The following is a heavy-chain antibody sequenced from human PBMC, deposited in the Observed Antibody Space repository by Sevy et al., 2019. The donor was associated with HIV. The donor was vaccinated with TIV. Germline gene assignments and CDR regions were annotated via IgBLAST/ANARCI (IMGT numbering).Heavy chain of an antibody. J-gene: IGHJ5*02. CDR1: GFTVSSKY. CDR3: TRSLASGYFVTFDH. Sequence: GGSLRISCEVSGFTVSSKYMSWVRQAPGKGLEWVSVLQSGGSTHYADSVRGRFTISRDNSKNTLYLQMDGLRAEDTGIYYCTRSLASGYFVTFDHWGQGALVTVSS. D-gene: IGHD5-12*01. CDR2: LQSGGST. V-gene: IGHV3-53*01.